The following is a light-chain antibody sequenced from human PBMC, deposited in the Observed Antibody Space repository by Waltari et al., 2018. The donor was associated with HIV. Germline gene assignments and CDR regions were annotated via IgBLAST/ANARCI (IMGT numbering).Light chain of an antibody. CDR2: EVT. V-gene: IGLV2-23*02. J-gene: IGLJ1*01. Sequence: QSALTQPASVSWSPGQPITISCTGTSSTVGSDDLVSLYQQHPGEAPKLIIYEVTKRPSGVSNRFSGSKSGNTASLTISGLQAEDEADYYCCSCPRSGIRYVFGTGTKVTVL. CDR1: SSTVGSDDL. CDR3: CSCPRSGIRYV.